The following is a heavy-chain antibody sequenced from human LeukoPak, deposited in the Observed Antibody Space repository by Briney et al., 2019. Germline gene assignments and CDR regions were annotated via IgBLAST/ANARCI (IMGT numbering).Heavy chain of an antibody. CDR3: AREGSYYDSSGLDY. CDR2: ISYDGSNK. D-gene: IGHD3-22*01. J-gene: IGHJ4*02. V-gene: IGHV3-30*04. Sequence: GGSLRLSCAASGFTFSSYAIHWVRQAPAKGLEWMTAISYDGSNKHYADSVKGRFTISRDNSKNTLYLQMKSLRAEDTATYYCAREGSYYDSSGLDYWGQGTLVTVSS. CDR1: GFTFSSYA.